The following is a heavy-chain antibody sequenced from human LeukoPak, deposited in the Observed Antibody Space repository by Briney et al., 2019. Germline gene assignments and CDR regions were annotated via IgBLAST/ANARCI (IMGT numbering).Heavy chain of an antibody. Sequence: PSETLSLTCAVSGYSISSGYYWGWIRQPPGKGLEWIGSIYHSGSTYYNPSLKSRVTKSVDTSKNQFSLKLSSVTAADTAVYYCARVIDIPYYYGMDVWGKGTTVTVSS. V-gene: IGHV4-38-2*01. J-gene: IGHJ6*04. D-gene: IGHD3-16*02. CDR3: ARVIDIPYYYGMDV. CDR2: IYHSGST. CDR1: GYSISSGYY.